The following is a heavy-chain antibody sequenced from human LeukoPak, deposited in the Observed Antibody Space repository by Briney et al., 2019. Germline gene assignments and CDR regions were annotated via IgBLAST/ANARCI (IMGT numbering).Heavy chain of an antibody. CDR1: GGSISSGGYS. V-gene: IGHV4-30-2*01. J-gene: IGHJ4*02. CDR2: IYHSGST. D-gene: IGHD3-16*01. CDR3: ARDSRRWGASTGYFDY. Sequence: SQTLSLTCAVSGGSISSGGYSWSWIRQPPGKGLEWIGYIYHSGSTHYNPSLKSRVTISVDRSKNQFSLKLSSVTAADTAVYYCARDSRRWGASTGYFDYWGQGTLVTVSS.